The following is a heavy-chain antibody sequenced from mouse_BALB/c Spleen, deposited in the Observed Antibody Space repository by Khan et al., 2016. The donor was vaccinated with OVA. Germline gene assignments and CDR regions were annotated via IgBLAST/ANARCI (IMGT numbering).Heavy chain of an antibody. J-gene: IGHJ4*01. CDR2: IWGGGTT. V-gene: IGHV2-6-5*01. Sequence: QVQLKQSGPGLVAPSQNLSITCTVSGFSLTDYGVSWIRQPPGKGLEWLGVIWGGGTTYYNSALKSRLSISKDNSKSQVFLKMNSLQTDDTAMYYCAKGVWSYYFALDYWGQGTSVTASS. CDR1: GFSLTDYG. D-gene: IGHD2-10*02. CDR3: AKGVWSYYFALDY.